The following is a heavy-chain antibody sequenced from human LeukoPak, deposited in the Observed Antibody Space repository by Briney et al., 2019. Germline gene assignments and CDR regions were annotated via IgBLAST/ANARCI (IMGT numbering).Heavy chain of an antibody. V-gene: IGHV1-69*05. CDR2: IIPIFGTA. CDR3: ARETEGYYDYVWGSYRLGH. D-gene: IGHD3-16*02. Sequence: SVKVSCKASGGTFSSYAISWVRQAPGQGLEWMGRIIPIFGTANYAQKFQGRVTITTDESTSTAYMELSSLRSEDTTVYYCARETEGYYDYVWGSYRLGHWGQGTLVTVSS. J-gene: IGHJ5*02. CDR1: GGTFSSYA.